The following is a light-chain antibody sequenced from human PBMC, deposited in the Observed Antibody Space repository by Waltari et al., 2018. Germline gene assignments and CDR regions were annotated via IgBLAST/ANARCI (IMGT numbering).Light chain of an antibody. CDR1: SSDVGGYNY. Sequence: QSALTQPASVSGSPGQSVTISCTGTSSDVGGYNYVSWYQQHPGKAPKLMIFDVSYRPSGVSDRFSGSQSGNTAALTISGLQAEDEADYYCSSYIGSSTLELFGGGTSLTVL. CDR3: SSYIGSSTLEL. CDR2: DVS. V-gene: IGLV2-14*03. J-gene: IGLJ2*01.